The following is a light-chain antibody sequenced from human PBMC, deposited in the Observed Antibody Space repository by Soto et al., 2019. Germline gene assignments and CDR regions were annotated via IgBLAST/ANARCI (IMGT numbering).Light chain of an antibody. CDR2: DAS. CDR1: QSISKW. CDR3: QQYSRYSYA. V-gene: IGKV1-5*01. J-gene: IGKJ2*01. Sequence: DIQMTQSPPTLSASVGDRVTITCRASQSISKWLARYQQKPGKAPNLLIYDASSLQTGVPSRFSGSGSGTEFTLTISSLQPDDFATYYCQQYSRYSYAFGPGTKLEI.